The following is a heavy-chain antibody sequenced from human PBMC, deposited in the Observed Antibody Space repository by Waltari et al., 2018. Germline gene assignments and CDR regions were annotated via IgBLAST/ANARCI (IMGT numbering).Heavy chain of an antibody. CDR3: ARRTSGWDY. V-gene: IGHV3-48*04. CDR2: ISSSSSTI. CDR1: GFTFSSYS. Sequence: EVQLVESGGGLVQPGGSLRLSCAASGFTFSSYSRNWVRQAPGKGLEWVSYISSSSSTIYYADSVKGRFTISRDNAKNSLYLQMNSLRAEDTAVYYCARRTSGWDYWGQGTLVTVSS. D-gene: IGHD6-19*01. J-gene: IGHJ4*02.